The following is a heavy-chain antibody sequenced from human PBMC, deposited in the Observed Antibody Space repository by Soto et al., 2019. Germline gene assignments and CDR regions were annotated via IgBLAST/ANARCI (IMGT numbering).Heavy chain of an antibody. D-gene: IGHD3-10*01. Sequence: RASVKVSCKASGGTFRSHGVTWVRQAPGHGLEWMGGIIPAFGTTKYAQKFQGRVTITADQSTSTAYLEVSSLRPDDTAVYFCARGHYYSSGSVAMYYYYNGMDVWGQGTTVTVSS. CDR2: IIPAFGTT. CDR3: ARGHYYSSGSVAMYYYYNGMDV. J-gene: IGHJ6*02. CDR1: GGTFRSHG. V-gene: IGHV1-69*13.